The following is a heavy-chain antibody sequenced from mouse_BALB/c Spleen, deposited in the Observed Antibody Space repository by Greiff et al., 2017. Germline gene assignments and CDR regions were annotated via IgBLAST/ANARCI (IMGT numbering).Heavy chain of an antibody. V-gene: IGHV5-17*02. CDR1: GFTFSSFG. J-gene: IGHJ4*01. CDR2: ISSGSSTI. CDR3: ARSEMDY. Sequence: EVKLVESGGGLVQPGGSWKLSCAASGFTFSSFGMHWVRQAPEKGLEWVAYISSGSSTIYYADTVKGRFTISRDNPKNTLFLQMTSLRSEDTAMYYCARSEMDYWGQGTSVTVSS.